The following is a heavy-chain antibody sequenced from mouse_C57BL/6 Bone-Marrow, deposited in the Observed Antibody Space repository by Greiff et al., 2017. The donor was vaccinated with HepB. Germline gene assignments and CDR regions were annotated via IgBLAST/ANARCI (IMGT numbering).Heavy chain of an antibody. CDR2: IDPENGDT. J-gene: IGHJ2*01. D-gene: IGHD6-5*01. CDR3: PPYALYFDY. Sequence: VHVKQSGAELVRPGASVKLSCTASGFNIKDDYMHWVKQRPEQGLEWIGWIDPENGDTEYASKFQGKATITADTSSNPAYLQLSSLTSEDTAVYSCPPYALYFDYGGQGTTLTVSS. CDR1: GFNIKDDY. V-gene: IGHV14-4*01.